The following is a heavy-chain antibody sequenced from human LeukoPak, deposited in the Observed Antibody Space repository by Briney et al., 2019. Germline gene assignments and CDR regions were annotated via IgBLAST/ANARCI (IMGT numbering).Heavy chain of an antibody. CDR2: INPSGGST. CDR3: ARVEYSSSPDY. J-gene: IGHJ4*02. CDR1: GGTFSSYA. Sequence: ASVKVSCKASGGTFSSYALSWMRQAPGQGLEWMGIINPSGGSTSYAQKFQGRVTMTRDTSTSTVYMELSSLRSEDTAVYYCARVEYSSSPDYWGQGTLVTVSS. D-gene: IGHD6-6*01. V-gene: IGHV1-46*01.